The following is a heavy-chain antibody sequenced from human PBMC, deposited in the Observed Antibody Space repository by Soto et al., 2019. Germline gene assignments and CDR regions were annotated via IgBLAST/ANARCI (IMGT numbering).Heavy chain of an antibody. V-gene: IGHV1-18*04. CDR2: ISAYNGNT. J-gene: IGHJ4*02. D-gene: IGHD3-22*01. Sequence: QVQLGQSGAEVKKPGASVKVSCKAYGYTSTSYGVTWVRQAPGQGLEWMGWISAYNGNTNYAQKLQGRVTMTTDTSTSTAYMELRSLRSDDTAVYYCARLHHYDSSGYLDYWGQGTPVTVSS. CDR1: GYTSTSYG. CDR3: ARLHHYDSSGYLDY.